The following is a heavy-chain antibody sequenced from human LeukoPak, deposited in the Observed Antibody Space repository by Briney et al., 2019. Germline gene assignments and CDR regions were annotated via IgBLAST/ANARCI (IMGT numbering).Heavy chain of an antibody. J-gene: IGHJ3*02. CDR2: LYSGGST. Sequence: GGSLRLSCAASGFTVSSNYMTWVRQAPGKGPEWVSILYSGGSTYYADSVKGRLTISRDNSKNTLYLQMNSLRAEDTAVYYCARYYDSSGRTPGALDIWGQGTMVTVSS. CDR1: GFTVSSNY. D-gene: IGHD3-22*01. CDR3: ARYYDSSGRTPGALDI. V-gene: IGHV3-53*01.